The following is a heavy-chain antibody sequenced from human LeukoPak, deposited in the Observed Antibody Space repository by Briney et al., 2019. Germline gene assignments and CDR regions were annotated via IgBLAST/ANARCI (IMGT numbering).Heavy chain of an antibody. Sequence: GGSLRLSCAASGFTFSSYEMNWVRQAPGKGLEWVSYISSSGSTIYYADSVKGRFTISRDNAKNSLYLQMNSLRAEDTAVYYCARGSHYYDSSGPPFDYWGQGTLVTVSS. CDR1: GFTFSSYE. V-gene: IGHV3-48*03. J-gene: IGHJ4*02. D-gene: IGHD3-22*01. CDR2: ISSSGSTI. CDR3: ARGSHYYDSSGPPFDY.